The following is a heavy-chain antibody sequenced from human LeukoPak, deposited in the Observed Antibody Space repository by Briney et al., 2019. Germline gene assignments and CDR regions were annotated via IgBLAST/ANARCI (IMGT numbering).Heavy chain of an antibody. V-gene: IGHV3-30*02. D-gene: IGHD3-3*01. Sequence: GGSLRLSCAASGFTSSSYGMHWVRQAPGKGLEWVAFIRYDGSNKYYADSVKGRFTISRDNSKNTLYLQMNSLRAEDTAVYYCAKDQATLEWLFVPFDYWGQGTLVTVSS. CDR3: AKDQATLEWLFVPFDY. CDR1: GFTSSSYG. CDR2: IRYDGSNK. J-gene: IGHJ4*02.